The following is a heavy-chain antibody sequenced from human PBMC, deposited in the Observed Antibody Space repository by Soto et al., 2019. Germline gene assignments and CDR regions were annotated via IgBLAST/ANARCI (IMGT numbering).Heavy chain of an antibody. V-gene: IGHV3-7*03. CDR3: ARETSAAGPEYF. D-gene: IGHD6-13*01. CDR2: IKQDGSEK. CDR1: VFTFSSYW. J-gene: IGHJ4*02. Sequence: PGWSLSLSCAASVFTFSSYWMSWVRQAPGKGLEWVANIKQDGSEKYYVDSVKGRFTISRDNAKNSLYLRLNSLRAEDTAVYYCARETSAAGPEYFWGQGTLVTVSS.